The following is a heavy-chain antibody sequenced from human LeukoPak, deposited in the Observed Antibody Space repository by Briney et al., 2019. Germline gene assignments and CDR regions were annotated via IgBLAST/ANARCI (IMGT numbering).Heavy chain of an antibody. CDR3: AKARPYYYGSGSYYAIFDY. CDR2: ISGSGST. J-gene: IGHJ4*02. V-gene: IGHV3-23*01. CDR1: GFTFSSYG. Sequence: GGSLRLSCAASGFTFSSYGMSWVRQAPGKGLEWVSAISGSGSTYYADSVKGRFTISRDNSKNTLYLQMNSLRAEDTAVYYCAKARPYYYGSGSYYAIFDYWGQGTLVTVSS. D-gene: IGHD3-10*01.